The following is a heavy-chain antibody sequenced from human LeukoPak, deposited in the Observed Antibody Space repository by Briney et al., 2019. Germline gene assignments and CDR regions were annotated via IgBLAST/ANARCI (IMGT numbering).Heavy chain of an antibody. Sequence: PSETLSLTCTVSGGSISSFYWSWIRQPAGKGLEWIGRLYTSGSASYNPSLKSRVTISVDTSKNQFSLKLTSVIAADTALYYCARGKDFWSGGFDIWGQGTMVSVSS. D-gene: IGHD3-3*01. CDR3: ARGKDFWSGGFDI. CDR2: LYTSGSA. V-gene: IGHV4-4*07. J-gene: IGHJ3*02. CDR1: GGSISSFY.